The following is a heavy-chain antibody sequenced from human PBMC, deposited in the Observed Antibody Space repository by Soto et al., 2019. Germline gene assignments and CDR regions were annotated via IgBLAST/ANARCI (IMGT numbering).Heavy chain of an antibody. CDR1: GGTLSSYV. V-gene: IGHV1-69*01. Sequence: SVKVACNPSGGTLSSYVIIWVRQAPGQGLEWMGGIIPIYGTANYAQKFQGRVTITADESTGTAYMELSSDDTAVFYCAKARIDRVAFDLCGQGTVVTVSS. CDR3: AKARIDRVAFDL. D-gene: IGHD3-10*01. CDR2: IIPIYGTA. J-gene: IGHJ3*01.